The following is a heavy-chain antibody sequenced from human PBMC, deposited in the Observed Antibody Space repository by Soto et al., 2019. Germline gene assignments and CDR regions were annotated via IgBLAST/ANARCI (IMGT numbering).Heavy chain of an antibody. D-gene: IGHD5-18*01. CDR2: IYYSGST. J-gene: IGHJ5*02. CDR3: ARHAWIQLWLRDNWFDP. Sequence: SEILSLTCTVSGGSISSSSYYWGWIRQPPGKGLEWIGSIYYSGSTYYNPSLKSRVTISVDTSKNQFSLKLSSVTAADTAVYYCARHAWIQLWLRDNWFDPWGQGTLVTVSS. V-gene: IGHV4-39*01. CDR1: GGSISSSSYY.